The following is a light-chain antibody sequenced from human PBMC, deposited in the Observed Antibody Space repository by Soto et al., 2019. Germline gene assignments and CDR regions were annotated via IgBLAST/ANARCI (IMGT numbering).Light chain of an antibody. CDR2: WAS. Sequence: DIVMTQSPDSLAVSLGERATINCKSSQSVLYSPNNKNYLAWYQQKPGQPPKLLVYWASTRESGVPDRFSGSGSGTDFTLTISSLQAEDAAVYYCHQCHSATRTFGQGTKVDIK. CDR1: QSVLYSPNNKNY. CDR3: HQCHSATRT. V-gene: IGKV4-1*01. J-gene: IGKJ1*01.